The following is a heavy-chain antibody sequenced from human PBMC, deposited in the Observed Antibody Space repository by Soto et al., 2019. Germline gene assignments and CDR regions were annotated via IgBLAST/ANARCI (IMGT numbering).Heavy chain of an antibody. Sequence: GGSLRLSCAASGFTFSSYGMHWVRQAPGKGLEWVAVISYDGSNKYYADSVKGRFTISRDNSKNTLYLQMNSLRAEDTAVYYCAKNGYPDYGDYGKIDYWGQGTLVTVSS. J-gene: IGHJ4*02. V-gene: IGHV3-30*18. CDR3: AKNGYPDYGDYGKIDY. CDR2: ISYDGSNK. CDR1: GFTFSSYG. D-gene: IGHD4-17*01.